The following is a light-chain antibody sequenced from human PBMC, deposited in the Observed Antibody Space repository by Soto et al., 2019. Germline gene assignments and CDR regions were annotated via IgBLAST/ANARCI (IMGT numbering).Light chain of an antibody. CDR1: QSLLLRNGNNY. CDR2: LGS. J-gene: IGKJ1*01. Sequence: DIVMTQSPLSLSVTPGEPASISCRPSQSLLLRNGNNYLDWYLQKPGQSPQLLIYLGSNRASGVPDRFSGSGSGTDFTLRISRVEAEDVGVYYCMQALQIPWTFGQGTKVDIK. V-gene: IGKV2-28*01. CDR3: MQALQIPWT.